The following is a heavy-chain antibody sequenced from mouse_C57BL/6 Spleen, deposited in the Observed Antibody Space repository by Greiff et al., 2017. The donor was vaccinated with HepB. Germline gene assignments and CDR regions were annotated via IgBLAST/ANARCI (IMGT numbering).Heavy chain of an antibody. CDR1: GFSLTSYG. Sequence: VQLQQSGPGLVQPSQSLSITCTVSGFSLTSYGVHWVRQSPGKGLEWLGVIWSGGSTDYNAAFISRLSISKDNSKSQVFFKMNSLHADDTAIYYCASRSYYFDYWGQGTTLTVSS. CDR3: ASRSYYFDY. V-gene: IGHV2-2*01. CDR2: IWSGGST. J-gene: IGHJ2*01.